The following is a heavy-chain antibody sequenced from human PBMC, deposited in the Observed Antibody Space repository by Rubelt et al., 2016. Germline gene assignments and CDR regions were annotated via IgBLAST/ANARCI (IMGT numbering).Heavy chain of an antibody. V-gene: IGHV3-30*04. CDR2: TSYDGTNK. Sequence: GSLRLSCAASGFTFSSYAMHWVRQAPGPGLEWVTCTSYDGTNKYYADSVKGRFTISRDNAKDSLFLQMNSLRAEDTAVYYCARDGGGYTAFDYWGQGTLVTVSS. J-gene: IGHJ4*02. D-gene: IGHD5-12*01. CDR3: ARDGGGYTAFDY. CDR1: GFTFSSYA.